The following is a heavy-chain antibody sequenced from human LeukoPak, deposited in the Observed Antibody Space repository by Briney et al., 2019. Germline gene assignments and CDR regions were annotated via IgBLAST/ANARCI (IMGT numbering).Heavy chain of an antibody. V-gene: IGHV5-51*01. CDR2: IYPDDSRT. CDR3: ARPDYFASHD. CDR1: GYNFPKSW. Sequence: GESLKISCQASGYNFPKSWIGWVRQMPDKGLEWVAIIYPDDSRTNYSPSFQGHVTISVDRSINTAYLQWSSLRASDTAMYYCARPDYFASHDWGQGTLATVST. J-gene: IGHJ4*02. D-gene: IGHD3-9*01.